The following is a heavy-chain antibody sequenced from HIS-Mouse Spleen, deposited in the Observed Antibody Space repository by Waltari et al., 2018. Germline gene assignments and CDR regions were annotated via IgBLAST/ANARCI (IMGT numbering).Heavy chain of an antibody. J-gene: IGHJ4*02. Sequence: QLQLQESGPGLVKPSETLSLTCTVSGGSISSSSYYWGWIRQPPGKGLEWLGSIYYSGSTYYNPSLKSRVTISVDTSKNQFSLKLSSVTAADTAVYYCARGRRYYGSGSYGSFDYWGQGTLVTVSS. V-gene: IGHV4-39*07. D-gene: IGHD3-10*01. CDR3: ARGRRYYGSGSYGSFDY. CDR1: GGSISSSSYY. CDR2: IYYSGST.